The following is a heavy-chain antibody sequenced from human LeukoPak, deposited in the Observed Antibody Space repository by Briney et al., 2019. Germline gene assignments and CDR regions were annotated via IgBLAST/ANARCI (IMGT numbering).Heavy chain of an antibody. CDR2: IYYSGST. J-gene: IGHJ3*02. CDR1: GGSISSSSYY. CDR3: VRQGSTTGTTGRTTGGHAFDI. V-gene: IGHV4-39*01. D-gene: IGHD1-1*01. Sequence: SETLSLTCTVSGGSISSSSYYWGWIRQPPGKGLEWIGSIYYSGSTYYNPSLKSRVTISVDTSKNQFSLKLSSVTAADTAVYYCVRQGSTTGTTGRTTGGHAFDIWGQGTMVTVSS.